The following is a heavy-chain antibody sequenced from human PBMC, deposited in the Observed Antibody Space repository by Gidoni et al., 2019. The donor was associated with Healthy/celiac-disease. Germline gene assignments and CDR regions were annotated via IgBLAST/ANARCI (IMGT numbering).Heavy chain of an antibody. CDR3: ARGRFKIAVAGTSAFDI. Sequence: QVQLQQRGAGLLQHSETLSLTYSVYSRSFSGYYCSWIRQPPGKGLEWIGEINHSGSTNYNPSLKSRVTIAVDTSKNQFSLKLVSVTAADTAVYYCARGRFKIAVAGTSAFDIWGQGTMVTVSS. CDR2: INHSGST. J-gene: IGHJ3*02. CDR1: SRSFSGYY. D-gene: IGHD6-19*01. V-gene: IGHV4-34*01.